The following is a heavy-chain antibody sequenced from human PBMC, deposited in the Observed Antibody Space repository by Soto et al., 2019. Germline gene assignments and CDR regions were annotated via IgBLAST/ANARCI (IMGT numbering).Heavy chain of an antibody. Sequence: PSATISLPCTFSPGYISSSSYYWCRIRQPPGKGLEWIGSIYYSGSTYYNPSLKSRVTISVDTSKNQFSLKLSSVTAADTAVYYCARHGTLLIDYWGQGTLVTVSS. CDR2: IYYSGST. V-gene: IGHV4-39*01. J-gene: IGHJ4*02. CDR1: PGYISSSSYY. D-gene: IGHD1-26*01. CDR3: ARHGTLLIDY.